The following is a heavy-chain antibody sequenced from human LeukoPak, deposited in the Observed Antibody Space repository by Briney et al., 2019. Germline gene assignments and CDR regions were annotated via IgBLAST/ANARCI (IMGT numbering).Heavy chain of an antibody. CDR1: GFTFSSYA. D-gene: IGHD3-22*01. V-gene: IGHV3-23*01. CDR3: AKDLWDYYDSSGRDDAFDI. J-gene: IGHJ3*02. Sequence: PGGSLRLSCAASGFTFSSYAMSWVRQAPGRELEWVSAISGSGGSTYYADSVKGRFTISRDNSKNTLYLQMNSLRAEDTAVYYCAKDLWDYYDSSGRDDAFDIWGQGTMVTVSS. CDR2: ISGSGGST.